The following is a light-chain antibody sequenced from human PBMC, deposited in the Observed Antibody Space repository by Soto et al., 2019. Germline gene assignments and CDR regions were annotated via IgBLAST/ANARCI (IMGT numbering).Light chain of an antibody. V-gene: IGKV1-5*03. Sequence: DIQMTQSPSTLSASVGDRVTITCRASQSISRGLPWYQQKPGTAPKLLIYGASTLERGVPSRFSVSRSGTEFTLTVSSLQPDDFATYYCQQYNDSFPYTFGQGTKLEIK. J-gene: IGKJ2*01. CDR2: GAS. CDR3: QQYNDSFPYT. CDR1: QSISRG.